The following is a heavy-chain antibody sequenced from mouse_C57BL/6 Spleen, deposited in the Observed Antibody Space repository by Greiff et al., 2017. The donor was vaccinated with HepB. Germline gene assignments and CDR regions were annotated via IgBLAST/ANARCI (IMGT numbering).Heavy chain of an antibody. CDR2: IDPEDGDT. CDR3: TTAIYYGNYRAMDY. CDR1: GFNIKDYY. Sequence: EVQLQQSGAELVRPGASVKLSCTASGFNIKDYYMHWVKQRPEQGLEWIGRIDPEDGDTEYAPKFQGKATMTADTSSNTAYLQLSSLTSEDTAVYYCTTAIYYGNYRAMDYWGKGTSVTVSS. V-gene: IGHV14-1*01. J-gene: IGHJ4*01. D-gene: IGHD2-1*01.